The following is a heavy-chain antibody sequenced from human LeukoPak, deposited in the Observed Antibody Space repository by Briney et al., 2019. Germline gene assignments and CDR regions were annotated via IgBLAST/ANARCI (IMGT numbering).Heavy chain of an antibody. D-gene: IGHD1-7*01. V-gene: IGHV4-34*01. CDR1: GGSFSNYY. Sequence: SGTLSLTCAVYGGSFSNYYWSWIPQTPGKGLEWIGEINDSGRINYNPSLMSRVTVSVDTSKNQFSLRLTSVTATDTAVYYCARRWNYGRNYYIDVWGKGATVSVSS. CDR2: INDSGRI. J-gene: IGHJ6*03. CDR3: ARRWNYGRNYYIDV.